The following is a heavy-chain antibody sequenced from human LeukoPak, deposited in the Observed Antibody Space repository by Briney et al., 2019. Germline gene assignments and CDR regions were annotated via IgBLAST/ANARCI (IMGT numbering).Heavy chain of an antibody. Sequence: GGSLRLSCAASGFTFDDYGMSWVRQAPGKGLEWVSGINWNGGSTGYADSVKGRFTISRDNAKNSLYLQMNSLRAEDTALYYCARDRGYYGSGSYYYYYYYMDVWGKGTTVTVSS. D-gene: IGHD3-10*01. J-gene: IGHJ6*03. CDR3: ARDRGYYGSGSYYYYYYYMDV. CDR2: INWNGGST. CDR1: GFTFDDYG. V-gene: IGHV3-20*04.